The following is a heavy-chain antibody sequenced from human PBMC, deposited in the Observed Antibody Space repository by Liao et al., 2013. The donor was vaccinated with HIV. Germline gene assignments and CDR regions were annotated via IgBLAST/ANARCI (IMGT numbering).Heavy chain of an antibody. V-gene: IGHV4-4*08. CDR1: GGSISSYY. CDR3: ARSMLLRPNWFDP. CDR2: IYTSGST. D-gene: IGHD2-15*01. Sequence: QVQLQESGPGLVKPSETLSLTCTVSGGSISSYYWSWIRQPPGKGLEWIGYIYTSGSTSYNPSLKSRVTISVDTSKNQFSLKLSSVTAADTAVYYCARSMLLRPNWFDPWAREPWSPSPQ. J-gene: IGHJ5*02.